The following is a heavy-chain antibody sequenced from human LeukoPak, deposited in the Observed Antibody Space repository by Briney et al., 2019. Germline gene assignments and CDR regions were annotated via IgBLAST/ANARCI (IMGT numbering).Heavy chain of an antibody. CDR3: VAAAGTRFPRIDY. J-gene: IGHJ4*02. Sequence: GGSLRLSCAASGFTFSSYSMNWVRQAPGKGLEWVSSISSSGSYIYYADSVKGRFTISRDNAKNSLYLQMNSLRAEDTAVYYCVAAAGTRFPRIDYWGQGTLVTVSS. V-gene: IGHV3-21*01. CDR1: GFTFSSYS. D-gene: IGHD6-13*01. CDR2: ISSSGSYI.